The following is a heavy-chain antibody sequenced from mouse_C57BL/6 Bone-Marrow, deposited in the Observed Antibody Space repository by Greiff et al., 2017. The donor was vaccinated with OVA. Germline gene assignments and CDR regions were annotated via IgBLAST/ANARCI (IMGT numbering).Heavy chain of an antibody. CDR1: GIDFSRYW. J-gene: IGHJ1*03. V-gene: IGHV4-1*01. D-gene: IGHD2-4*01. Sequence: AASGIDFSRYWMSWVRRAPGKGLEWIGEINPDSSTINYAPSLKDKFIISRDNAKNTLYLQMSKVRSEDTALYYCAGGGLRRGYWYFDVWGTGTTVTVSS. CDR3: AGGGLRRGYWYFDV. CDR2: INPDSSTI.